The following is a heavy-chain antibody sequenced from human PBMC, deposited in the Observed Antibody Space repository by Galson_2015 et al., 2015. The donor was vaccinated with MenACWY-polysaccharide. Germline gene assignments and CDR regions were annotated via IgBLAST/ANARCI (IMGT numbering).Heavy chain of an antibody. CDR2: ISWNSGSI. Sequence: SLRLSCAASGFTFDDYAMHWVRQAPGKGLEWVSGISWNSGSIGYADSVKGRFTISRDNAKNSLYLQMNSLRAGDTALYYCAKDGVRYCSSTSCYPFDYWGQGTLVTVSS. J-gene: IGHJ4*02. CDR1: GFTFDDYA. CDR3: AKDGVRYCSSTSCYPFDY. V-gene: IGHV3-9*01. D-gene: IGHD2-2*01.